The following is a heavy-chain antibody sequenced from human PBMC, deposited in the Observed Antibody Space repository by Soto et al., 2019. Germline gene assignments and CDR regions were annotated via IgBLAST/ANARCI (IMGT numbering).Heavy chain of an antibody. CDR3: ARGYDYGDPGWFDP. CDR2: INHSGST. V-gene: IGHV4-34*01. D-gene: IGHD4-17*01. Sequence: SETLSLTCAVYGGSFSGYYWSWIRQPPGKGLEWIGEINHSGSTNYNPSLKSRVTISVDTSKNQFSLKLSSVTAADTAVYYCARGYDYGDPGWFDPWGQGTLVTVSS. CDR1: GGSFSGYY. J-gene: IGHJ5*02.